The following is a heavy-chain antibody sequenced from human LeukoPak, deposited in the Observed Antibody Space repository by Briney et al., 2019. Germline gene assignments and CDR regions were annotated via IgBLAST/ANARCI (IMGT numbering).Heavy chain of an antibody. CDR1: GFTFSSYA. CDR2: ISGSGGST. J-gene: IGHJ4*02. Sequence: GGSLRLSCAASGFTFSSYAMSWVRQAPGKGLEWVSTISGSGGSTDYADSAKGRFTISRDNSKNTLYLQMDSLGAEDTAEYYCATMGYDFWSGYWHDYWGQGTLVTVSS. V-gene: IGHV3-23*01. D-gene: IGHD3-3*01. CDR3: ATMGYDFWSGYWHDY.